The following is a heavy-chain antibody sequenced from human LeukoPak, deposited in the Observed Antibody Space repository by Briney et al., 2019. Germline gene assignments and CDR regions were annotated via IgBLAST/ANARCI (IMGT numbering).Heavy chain of an antibody. CDR2: MNPNSGNT. CDR1: GYTFTSYD. D-gene: IGHD3-10*01. CDR3: ARGSTDYGSGVYGMDV. V-gene: IGHV1-8*01. Sequence: ASVKVSCKASGYTFTSYDINWVRQATGQGLEWMGWMNPNSGNTGYAQKFQGRVTMTRNTSISTAYMELSSLRSEDMAVYYCARGSTDYGSGVYGMDVWGQGTTVTVSS. J-gene: IGHJ6*02.